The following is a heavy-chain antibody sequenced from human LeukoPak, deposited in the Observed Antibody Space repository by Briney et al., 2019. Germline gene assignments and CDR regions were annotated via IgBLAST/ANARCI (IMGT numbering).Heavy chain of an antibody. V-gene: IGHV3-21*01. CDR2: ISSSSSYI. Sequence: GSLRLSCAASGFTFSSYSMNWVRQAPGKGLEWVSSISSSSSYIYYADSVKGRFTISRDNAKNSLYLQMNSLRAEDTAVYYCARDGGSGTTYYYYYYYMDVWGKGTTVTISS. CDR1: GFTFSSYS. J-gene: IGHJ6*03. D-gene: IGHD3-10*01. CDR3: ARDGGSGTTYYYYYYYMDV.